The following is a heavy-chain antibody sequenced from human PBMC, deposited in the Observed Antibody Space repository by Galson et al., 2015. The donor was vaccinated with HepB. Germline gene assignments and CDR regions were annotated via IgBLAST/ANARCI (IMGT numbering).Heavy chain of an antibody. CDR1: GDTISSGDAY. J-gene: IGHJ5*02. V-gene: IGHV4-30-4*01. Sequence: LSLTCTVFGDTISSGDAYWNWIRQSPGTGLEWIGSIYYSGTTHYNPSLKSRISMSVDTSKNKFSLNLTSVTAADTAVYFCAREVVPAAPFDPWGQGALVIVSS. CDR2: IYYSGTT. CDR3: AREVVPAAPFDP. D-gene: IGHD2-2*01.